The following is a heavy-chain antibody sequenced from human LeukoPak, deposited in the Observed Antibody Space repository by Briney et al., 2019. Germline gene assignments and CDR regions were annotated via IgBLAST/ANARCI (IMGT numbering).Heavy chain of an antibody. Sequence: GGSLRLSCAASGFTFSSYWMHWVRHAPGKGLVWVSRINSDGSSTSYADSVKGRFTISRDNAKNTLYLQMNSLRAEDTAVYYCARETEEGGYYYYYGMDVWGQGTTVTVSS. CDR1: GFTFSSYW. V-gene: IGHV3-74*01. CDR3: ARETEEGGYYYYYGMDV. CDR2: INSDGSST. D-gene: IGHD3-16*01. J-gene: IGHJ6*02.